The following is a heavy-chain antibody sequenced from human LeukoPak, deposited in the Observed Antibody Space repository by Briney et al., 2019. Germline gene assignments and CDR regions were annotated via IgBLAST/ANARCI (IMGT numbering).Heavy chain of an antibody. CDR3: AKTPNEAFDY. V-gene: IGHV3-23*01. J-gene: IGHJ4*02. Sequence: GGSLRLSCAASGFTFSSYSMNWVRQAPGKGLEWVSAISGSGGSTYYADSVKGRFTISRDNFKNTLYLQMNSLRAEDTAVYYCAKTPNEAFDYWGQGTLVTVSS. CDR2: ISGSGGST. D-gene: IGHD1-1*01. CDR1: GFTFSSYS.